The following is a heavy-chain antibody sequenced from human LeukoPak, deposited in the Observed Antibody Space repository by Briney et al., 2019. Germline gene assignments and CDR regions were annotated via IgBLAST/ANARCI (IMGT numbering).Heavy chain of an antibody. CDR1: GFTFSSYA. V-gene: IGHV3-23*01. J-gene: IGHJ4*02. CDR3: AKSSRSSPRDFDY. Sequence: PGGSLRLSCAASGFTFSSYAMSWVRQAPGKGLEWVSGISGSGGSTYYADSVKGRFTISRDNSENSLYLQMNSLRAEDTAVYYCAKSSRSSPRDFDYWGQGTLVTVSS. D-gene: IGHD6-6*01. CDR2: ISGSGGST.